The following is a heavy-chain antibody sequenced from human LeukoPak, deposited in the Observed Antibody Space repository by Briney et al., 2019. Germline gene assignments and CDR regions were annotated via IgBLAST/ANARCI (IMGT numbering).Heavy chain of an antibody. J-gene: IGHJ4*02. CDR1: GFTFDDYA. Sequence: GGSLRLSCAASGFTFDDYAMHWVRQAPGKGLEWVSGISWNSGSIGYADSVKGRFTISRDNAKNSLYLQMNSLRAEDTALYYCAKDLRNRIHSYYFDCWGQGTLVTVSS. V-gene: IGHV3-9*01. D-gene: IGHD1-14*01. CDR3: AKDLRNRIHSYYFDC. CDR2: ISWNSGSI.